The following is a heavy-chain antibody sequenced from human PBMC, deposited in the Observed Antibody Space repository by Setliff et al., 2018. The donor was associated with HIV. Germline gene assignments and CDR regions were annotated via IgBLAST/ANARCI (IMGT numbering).Heavy chain of an antibody. CDR2: ISAYNGNT. CDR3: ARGGRVDESRGYYYPLMY. Sequence: GASVKVSCKASGYTFTSYGISWVRQAPGQGLEWMGWISAYNGNTNYAQKLQGRVTMTTDTSTSTAYMELRSLRSDDTAVYYCARGGRVDESRGYYYPLMYWGQGTLVTVSS. J-gene: IGHJ4*02. D-gene: IGHD3-22*01. V-gene: IGHV1-18*01. CDR1: GYTFTSYG.